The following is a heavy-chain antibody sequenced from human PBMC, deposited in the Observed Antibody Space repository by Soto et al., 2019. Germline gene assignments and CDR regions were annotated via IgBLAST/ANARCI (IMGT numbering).Heavy chain of an antibody. V-gene: IGHV3-74*01. J-gene: IGHJ2*01. CDR1: GFAFGSYW. CDR3: ARDAVAATWYFDI. CDR2: INSDGSDT. Sequence: EVQLVESGGGLVQPGGSLRLSCAASGFAFGSYWMHWVRQAPGKGLVWVARINSDGSDTSYANSVKGRFTISRDNGKNKVSLQMNSLRDEDTAVYFCARDAVAATWYFDIWGRGTLVAVSS. D-gene: IGHD6-19*01.